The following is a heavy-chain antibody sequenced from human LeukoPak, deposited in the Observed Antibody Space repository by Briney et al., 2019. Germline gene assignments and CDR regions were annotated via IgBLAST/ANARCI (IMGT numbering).Heavy chain of an antibody. CDR3: ARHGSTSLHYAFDI. V-gene: IGHV4-59*01. CDR2: LYYSGNT. CDR1: GGSISSYQ. D-gene: IGHD2-2*01. J-gene: IGHJ3*02. Sequence: SETLSLTCTVSGGSISSYQWSWIRQPPGKGLEWIAYLYYSGNTNYNPSLKSRLTLSVDTSKNQFSLKLNSVIAADTALHYCARHGSTSLHYAFDIWGQGTMVTVSS.